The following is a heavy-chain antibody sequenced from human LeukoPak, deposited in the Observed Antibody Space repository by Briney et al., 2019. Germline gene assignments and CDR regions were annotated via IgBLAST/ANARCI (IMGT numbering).Heavy chain of an antibody. Sequence: GGSLRLSCAASGFTFSSYAMSWVRQAPGKGLEWVSIISGSGGSANHADSVKGRFTISRDNSKNTLYLQMNSLRAEDTAVYYCAKPYYGSGCYYGFNYYAFDYWGQGTLVTVSS. V-gene: IGHV3-23*01. CDR1: GFTFSSYA. CDR3: AKPYYGSGCYYGFNYYAFDY. J-gene: IGHJ4*02. D-gene: IGHD3-10*01. CDR2: ISGSGGSA.